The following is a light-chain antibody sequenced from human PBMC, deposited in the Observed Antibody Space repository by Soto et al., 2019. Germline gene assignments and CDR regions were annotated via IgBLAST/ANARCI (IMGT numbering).Light chain of an antibody. CDR2: DSV. Sequence: TVVTQSPATLSASPGERATLSCRASQSVVTNVAWYQQKPGQAPRLLIHDSVTRATGVPDRFSGSGSGTDSTLTISRLEPEDVAVYYCQQYAPSPAITFGQGTRLEIK. CDR3: QQYAPSPAIT. CDR1: QSVVTN. V-gene: IGKV3-20*01. J-gene: IGKJ5*01.